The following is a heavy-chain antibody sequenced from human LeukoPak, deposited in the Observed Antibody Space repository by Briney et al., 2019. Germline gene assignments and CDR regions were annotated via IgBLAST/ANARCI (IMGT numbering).Heavy chain of an antibody. Sequence: QSGGSLRLSCSASGFTFSSYAMHWVRQAPGKGLEYVSAISSNGGSTYYADSVKGRFTISRDNSKNTLYLQMSSLRAEDTAVYYCVKGRCSGGSCYHYFDYWGQGTLVTVS. CDR2: ISSNGGST. J-gene: IGHJ4*02. V-gene: IGHV3-64D*06. D-gene: IGHD2-15*01. CDR3: VKGRCSGGSCYHYFDY. CDR1: GFTFSSYA.